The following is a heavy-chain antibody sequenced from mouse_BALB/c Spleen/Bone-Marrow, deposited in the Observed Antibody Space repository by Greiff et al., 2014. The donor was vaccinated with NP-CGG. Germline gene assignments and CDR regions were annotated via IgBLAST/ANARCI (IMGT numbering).Heavy chain of an antibody. Sequence: VQLQQSGAELVKPGASVKLSCTASGFNIKDTYMHWVKQRPEQGLERIGRIDPANGNTKYDPKFQGKATITADTSSNTAYLQLSSLTSEDTAVYYCASYYYGSAWFAYWGQGTLVTVSA. CDR2: IDPANGNT. V-gene: IGHV14-3*02. CDR3: ASYYYGSAWFAY. D-gene: IGHD1-1*01. CDR1: GFNIKDTY. J-gene: IGHJ3*01.